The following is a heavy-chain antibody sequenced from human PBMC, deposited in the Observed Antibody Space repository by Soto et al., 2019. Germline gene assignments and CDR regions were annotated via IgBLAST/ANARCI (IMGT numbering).Heavy chain of an antibody. CDR3: ARDRRIVGATPYNWFDP. J-gene: IGHJ5*02. CDR2: ISSSSTI. D-gene: IGHD1-26*01. CDR1: GFTFSSYS. Sequence: EVQLVESGGGLVQPGGSLRLSCAASGFTFSSYSMNWVRQAPGKGLEWVSYISSSSTIYYADSVKGRFTISRDNAKNSLYLQMNSLRDEDTAVYYCARDRRIVGATPYNWFDPWGQGTLVTVSS. V-gene: IGHV3-48*02.